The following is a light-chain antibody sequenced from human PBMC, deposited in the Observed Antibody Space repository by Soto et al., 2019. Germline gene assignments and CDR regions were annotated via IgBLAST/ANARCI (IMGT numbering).Light chain of an antibody. V-gene: IGKV3-20*01. CDR3: QQYGSSSYT. CDR1: QSISSSY. CDR2: AAS. Sequence: EIVLTQSPGTLSLSPGERATLSCRASQSISSSYLAWYQQKPGQAPRLLIYAASSMATGIPDRFSGSGSGTDFTLTISRLEPDDFAVYYCQQYGSSSYTFGQGTQLEIK. J-gene: IGKJ2*01.